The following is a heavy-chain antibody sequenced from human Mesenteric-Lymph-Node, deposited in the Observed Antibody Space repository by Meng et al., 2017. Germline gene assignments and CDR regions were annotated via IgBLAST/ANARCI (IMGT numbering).Heavy chain of an antibody. CDR1: GFIYSSYA. D-gene: IGHD3-9*01. CDR2: ISGSESRT. Sequence: GGSLRLSCAASGFIYSSYAMSWVRQAPGKGLEWVSAISGSESRTYYADSVKGRFTISRDNSKNTLYLQMNSLKTEDTAVYYCTTGGIWYYDILTGYYDYWGQGTLVTVSS. V-gene: IGHV3-23*01. J-gene: IGHJ4*02. CDR3: TTGGIWYYDILTGYYDY.